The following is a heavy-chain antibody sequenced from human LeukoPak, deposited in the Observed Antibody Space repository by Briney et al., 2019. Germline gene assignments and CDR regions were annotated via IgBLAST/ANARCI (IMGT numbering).Heavy chain of an antibody. Sequence: ASVKVSCKASGYTFTSYDINWVRQATGQGLEWMGWMNPNSGNTGYAQKFQGRVTITRNTSISTAYMELSSLRSEDTAVYYCARVLYYDFWSGYSLGNYYYMDVWGKGTTVPVSS. V-gene: IGHV1-8*03. J-gene: IGHJ6*03. CDR3: ARVLYYDFWSGYSLGNYYYMDV. D-gene: IGHD3-3*01. CDR1: GYTFTSYD. CDR2: MNPNSGNT.